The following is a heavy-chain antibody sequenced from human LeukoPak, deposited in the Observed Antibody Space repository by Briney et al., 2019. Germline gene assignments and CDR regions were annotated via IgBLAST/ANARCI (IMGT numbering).Heavy chain of an antibody. CDR1: GGSISSGGYY. CDR3: ARADIVVVPAAVNWFDP. J-gene: IGHJ5*02. CDR2: IYYSVST. D-gene: IGHD2-2*01. V-gene: IGHV4-31*03. Sequence: SETLSLTCTVSGGSISSGGYYWSWIRQHPGKGLEWIGYIYYSVSTYYNPSLKIRVTISVDTSKNQFSLKLSSVTAADTAVYYCARADIVVVPAAVNWFDPWGQGTLVTVSS.